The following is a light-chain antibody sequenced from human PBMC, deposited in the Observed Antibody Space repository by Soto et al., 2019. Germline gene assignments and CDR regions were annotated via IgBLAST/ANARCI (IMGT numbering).Light chain of an antibody. J-gene: IGKJ2*01. CDR2: GAS. CDR3: QHCGRSAYT. V-gene: IGKV3-20*01. Sequence: EIVLTQSPGTLSLSPGERATLSCRASQSVSSNYLAWYQQKPGQAPRLLIYGASSRATGIPDRFSGSGSGKYFPLTISRLEPEDFAVYYCQHCGRSAYTFGQGTTLEIK. CDR1: QSVSSNY.